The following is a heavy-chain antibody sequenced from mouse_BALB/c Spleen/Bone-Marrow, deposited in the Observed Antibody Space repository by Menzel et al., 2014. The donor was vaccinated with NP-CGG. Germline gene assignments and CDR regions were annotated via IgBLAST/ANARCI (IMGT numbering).Heavy chain of an antibody. V-gene: IGHV1S81*02. D-gene: IGHD1-1*01. CDR1: GYTFTSCW. Sequence: QVQLQQSGAELVKPGASVKLSCKASGYTFTSCWMHWVKQRPGQGLEWIGEINPSNGRANYNEKFKTKATLTVDKSSSTAYMQLSSLLSEDSAFYYCGRINHGSSYIMDYWGQGTSVTASS. CDR2: INPSNGRA. J-gene: IGHJ4*01. CDR3: GRINHGSSYIMDY.